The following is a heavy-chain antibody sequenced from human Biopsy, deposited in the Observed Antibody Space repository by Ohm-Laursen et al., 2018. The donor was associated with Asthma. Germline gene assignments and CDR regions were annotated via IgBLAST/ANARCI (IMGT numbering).Heavy chain of an antibody. V-gene: IGHV4-39*01. CDR3: ARHWDWGSFFDY. J-gene: IGHJ4*02. Sequence: GTLSLTCAVSGGSMSSSSYYWGWIRQPPGKGPEWMGSISYTGSAYHNPSLKSRVTISVDTSKNLFSLKLSSVTAADTAVYYCARHWDWGSFFDYWGQGTPVTVSS. CDR1: GGSMSSSSYY. CDR2: ISYTGSA. D-gene: IGHD7-27*01.